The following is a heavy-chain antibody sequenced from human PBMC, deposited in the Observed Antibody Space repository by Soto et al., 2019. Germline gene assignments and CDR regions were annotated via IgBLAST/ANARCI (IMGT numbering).Heavy chain of an antibody. CDR3: ARGGVWRAYSSSSKNWFDP. V-gene: IGHV4-34*01. J-gene: IGHJ5*02. Sequence: SETLSLTCAVYGGSFSGYYWSWIRQPPGKGLEWIGEINHSGSTNYNPSLKSRVTISVGTSKNQFSLKLSSVTAADTAVYYCARGGVWRAYSSSSKNWFDPWGQGTLVTVS. D-gene: IGHD6-6*01. CDR1: GGSFSGYY. CDR2: INHSGST.